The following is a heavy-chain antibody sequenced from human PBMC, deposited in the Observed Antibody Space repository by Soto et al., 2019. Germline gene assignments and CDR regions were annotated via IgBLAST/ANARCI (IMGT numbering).Heavy chain of an antibody. V-gene: IGHV3-30-3*01. CDR3: GRDPYSGARYYLDL. CDR2: ISYDGSHE. J-gene: IGHJ4*02. CDR1: GFNFNYYP. Sequence: RGSLRLSCAASGFNFNYYPIHWVRQAPGKGLEWVALISYDGSHEYYADSVKGRFSLSRDNSKNTVYLEMKSLRAEDTAVYYCGRDPYSGARYYLDLWGQGTQVTVSS. D-gene: IGHD1-26*01.